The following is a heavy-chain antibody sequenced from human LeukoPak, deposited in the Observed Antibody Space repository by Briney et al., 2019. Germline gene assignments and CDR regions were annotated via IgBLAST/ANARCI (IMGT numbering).Heavy chain of an antibody. CDR1: GGSISSYY. CDR2: IYTSGST. D-gene: IGHD3-3*01. CDR3: ARYNRAYDFWSGYPERDYYYYYMDV. J-gene: IGHJ6*03. Sequence: SETLSLTCTVSGGSISSYYWSWIRQPPGKGLEWIGYIYTSGSTNYNPSLKSRVTISVDASKNQFSLKLSPVTAADTAVYYCARYNRAYDFWSGYPERDYYYYYMDVWGKGTTVTVSS. V-gene: IGHV4-4*09.